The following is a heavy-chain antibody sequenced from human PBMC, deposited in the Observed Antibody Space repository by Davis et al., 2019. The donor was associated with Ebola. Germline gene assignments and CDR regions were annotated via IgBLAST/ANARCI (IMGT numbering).Heavy chain of an antibody. V-gene: IGHV1-69*06. D-gene: IGHD7-27*01. Sequence: SVKVSCKASGYTFTSYAISWVRQAPGQGLEWMGGITPIFGTANYAQKFQGRVTITADKSTSTAYMELSSLRSEDTAVYYCASPGDYRAYYYYGMDVWGQGTTVTVSS. J-gene: IGHJ6*02. CDR1: GYTFTSYA. CDR2: ITPIFGTA. CDR3: ASPGDYRAYYYYGMDV.